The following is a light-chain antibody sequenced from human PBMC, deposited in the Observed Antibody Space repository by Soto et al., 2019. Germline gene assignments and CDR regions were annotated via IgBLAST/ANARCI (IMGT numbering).Light chain of an antibody. CDR3: HVWDSSSDHHYV. CDR2: YDS. Sequence: SYELTQPPSVSVAPGKTARITCGGNNIGSKSVHWYQQKPGQAPVLVIYYDSDRPSGIPERFSGSNSGNTATLTISRVEAGDEADYYCHVWDSSSDHHYVFGTGTKVTVL. V-gene: IGLV3-21*04. CDR1: NIGSKS. J-gene: IGLJ1*01.